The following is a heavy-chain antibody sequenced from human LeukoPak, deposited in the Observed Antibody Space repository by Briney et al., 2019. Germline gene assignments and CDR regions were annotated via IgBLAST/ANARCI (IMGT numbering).Heavy chain of an antibody. V-gene: IGHV3-66*01. CDR3: ARDTRHDYGGNSPVRGDY. CDR2: IYSGGST. Sequence: GGSLRLSCAASGFTVSSNYMSWVRQAPGKGLEWVSVIYSGGSTYYADSVKGRFTISRDNSKNTLYLQMNSLRAEDTAVYYCARDTRHDYGGNSPVRGDYWGQGTLVTVSS. CDR1: GFTVSSNY. J-gene: IGHJ4*02. D-gene: IGHD4-23*01.